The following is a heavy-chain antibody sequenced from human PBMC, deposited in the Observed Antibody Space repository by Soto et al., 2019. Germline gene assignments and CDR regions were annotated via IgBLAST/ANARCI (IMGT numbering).Heavy chain of an antibody. V-gene: IGHV3-33*01. Sequence: GGSLRLSCAASGFTFSSYGMHWVRQAPGKGLEWVAVIWYDGSNKYYADSVKGRFTISRDNSKNTLYLQMNSLRAEDTAVYYCARDAPNCSGGSCYSGRGYFDYWGQGTLVTVSS. CDR3: ARDAPNCSGGSCYSGRGYFDY. CDR1: GFTFSSYG. D-gene: IGHD2-15*01. CDR2: IWYDGSNK. J-gene: IGHJ4*02.